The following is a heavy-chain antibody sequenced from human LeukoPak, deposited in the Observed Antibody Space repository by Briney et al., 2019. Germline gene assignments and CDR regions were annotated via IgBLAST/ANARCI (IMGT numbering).Heavy chain of an antibody. Sequence: PGGSLRLSCAASGFTFSGSAMHWVRQASGKGLEWVGRIRGKANSYATAYAASVKGRFTISRDDSKNTAYLQMNSLKTEDTAVYYCTRRRVAGYCSSTSCGGEYYFDYWGQGTLVTVSS. CDR1: GFTFSGSA. J-gene: IGHJ4*02. CDR3: TRRRVAGYCSSTSCGGEYYFDY. CDR2: IRGKANSYAT. D-gene: IGHD2-2*01. V-gene: IGHV3-73*01.